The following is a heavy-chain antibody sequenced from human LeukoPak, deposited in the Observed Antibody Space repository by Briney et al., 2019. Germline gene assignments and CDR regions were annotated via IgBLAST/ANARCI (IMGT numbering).Heavy chain of an antibody. D-gene: IGHD5-18*01. CDR3: AREKQYSYGQYYFDY. J-gene: IGHJ4*02. CDR2: IYCSGST. V-gene: IGHV4-59*12. CDR1: GGSISSYY. Sequence: SETLSLTCTVSGGSISSYYWNWIRQPPGKGLEWIGYIYCSGSTNYNPSLRSRVTISVDRSKNQFSLKLSSVTAADTAVYYCAREKQYSYGQYYFDYWGQGTLVTVSS.